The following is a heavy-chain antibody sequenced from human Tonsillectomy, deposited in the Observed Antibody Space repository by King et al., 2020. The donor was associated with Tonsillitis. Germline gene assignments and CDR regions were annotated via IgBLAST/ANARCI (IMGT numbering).Heavy chain of an antibody. J-gene: IGHJ4*02. CDR1: GFTFSHYA. CDR3: ARDLMACDWTDPLGYFDY. Sequence: VQLVESGGGVVQPGRSLRLSCAASGFTFSHYAMHWVRQAPGKGLEWVAIISYDGSEKYYADSVKGRFTISRDNSKNKMYVQMNSLRAEDTAVYYCARDLMACDWTDPLGYFDYWGQGTLVTVSS. V-gene: IGHV3-30*04. CDR2: ISYDGSEK. D-gene: IGHD1-1*01.